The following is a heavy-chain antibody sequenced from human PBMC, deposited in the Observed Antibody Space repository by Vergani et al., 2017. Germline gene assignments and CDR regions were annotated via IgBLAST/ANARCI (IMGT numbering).Heavy chain of an antibody. CDR1: GFTFSSYS. V-gene: IGHV3-21*01. CDR3: ARDEEGYYFDY. Sequence: EVQLVESGGGLVKPGGSLRLSCAASGFTFSSYSMNWVRQAPGKGLEWVSSISSSSSYIYYADSVKGRFTISRDNAKNSLYLQMNSLRAEATAVYYCARDEEGYYFDYWGQGTLVTVSS. J-gene: IGHJ4*02. CDR2: ISSSSSYI.